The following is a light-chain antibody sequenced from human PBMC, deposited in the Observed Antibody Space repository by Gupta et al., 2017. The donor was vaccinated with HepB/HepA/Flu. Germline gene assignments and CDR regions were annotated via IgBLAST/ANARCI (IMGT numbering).Light chain of an antibody. J-gene: IGKJ2*01. CDR2: LGS. Sequence: DTGMTQSPLALSVTPGEPASISCRSSQSLLHTNGYNYLDWYLQKPGQSPQLLIYLGSIRASGLPDRFSGSGSGTNFTLKIRIVDAEDVGVYYCRRALQPPHSFGQGTHIEI. V-gene: IGKV2-28*01. CDR3: RRALQPPHS. CDR1: QSLLHTNGYNY.